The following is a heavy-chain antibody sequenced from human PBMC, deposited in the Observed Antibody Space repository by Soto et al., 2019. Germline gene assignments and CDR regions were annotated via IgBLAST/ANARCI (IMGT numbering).Heavy chain of an antibody. CDR2: IYHSGRT. D-gene: IGHD6-19*01. J-gene: IGHJ3*02. CDR1: GGSISSSNW. CDR3: ARDLSGRSRGRYRQDI. Sequence: QVQLQESGPGLVKPSGTLSLTCAVSGGSISSSNWWSWVRQPPGKGLEWIGEIYHSGRTNDNQSLKIRVPIAVDKSKNQWSLKLSSVTAAATAVYYCARDLSGRSRGRYRQDIWGQGTMVTVSS. V-gene: IGHV4-4*02.